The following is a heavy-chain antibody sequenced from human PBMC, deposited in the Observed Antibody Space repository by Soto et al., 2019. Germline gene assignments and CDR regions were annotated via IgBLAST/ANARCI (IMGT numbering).Heavy chain of an antibody. J-gene: IGHJ5*02. CDR1: GYTFTSYA. CDR2: INAGNGNT. Sequence: ASVKVSCKASGYTFTSYAVHWVRQAPGQRLEWMGWINAGNGNTKYSQKFQGRVTITRDTSASTAYMELSSLRSEDTAVYYCARVPSYYYDSSGYYWFDPWGQGTPVTVSS. CDR3: ARVPSYYYDSSGYYWFDP. V-gene: IGHV1-3*01. D-gene: IGHD3-22*01.